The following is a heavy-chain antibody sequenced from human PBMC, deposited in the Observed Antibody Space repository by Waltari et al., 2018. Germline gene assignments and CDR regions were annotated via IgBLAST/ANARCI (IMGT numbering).Heavy chain of an antibody. V-gene: IGHV3-74*01. CDR2: SKGEGSTS. CDR3: ARLAPKTYRSPVPGRDYYYGLDV. Sequence: EEQLVESGGGLVQPGDSLRLSCAASGFTYSNHWMHWVRQAPGKGLVWVSRSKGEGSTSNYADSVKGRFTISRDNTKKTLYLQMKRLRVEDTAVYYCARLAPKTYRSPVPGRDYYYGLDVWGQGTTVTVSS. CDR1: GFTYSNHW. D-gene: IGHD6-13*01. J-gene: IGHJ6*02.